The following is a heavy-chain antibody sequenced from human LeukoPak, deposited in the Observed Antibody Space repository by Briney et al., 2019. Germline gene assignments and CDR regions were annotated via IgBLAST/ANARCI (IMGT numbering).Heavy chain of an antibody. J-gene: IGHJ4*02. CDR1: GFTFSSYA. V-gene: IGHV3-23*01. D-gene: IGHD3-22*01. CDR2: ISTSGGNS. Sequence: GESLRLSCAASGFTFSSYAMSWVRQAPGKGLEWVSGISTSGGNSSYADSVKGRFTISRDNPRNTLYMQMNSLRAEDTALYYCAIMHPYYDGSGYWVQWGQGTLVTVSS. CDR3: AIMHPYYDGSGYWVQ.